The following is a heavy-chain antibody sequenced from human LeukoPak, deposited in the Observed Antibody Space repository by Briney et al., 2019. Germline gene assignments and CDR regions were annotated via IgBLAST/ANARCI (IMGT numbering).Heavy chain of an antibody. CDR1: GYTFTSYG. CDR2: ISAYNGNT. D-gene: IGHD1-26*01. J-gene: IGHJ6*02. Sequence: ASVKVSCKASGYTFTSYGISWVRQAPGQGLEWMGWISAYNGNTNYAQKLQGRVTMTTDTSTSTAYMELRSLRSDDTAVYYCARKMRIVGDSWYYYGMDVWGQGTTVTVSS. V-gene: IGHV1-18*01. CDR3: ARKMRIVGDSWYYYGMDV.